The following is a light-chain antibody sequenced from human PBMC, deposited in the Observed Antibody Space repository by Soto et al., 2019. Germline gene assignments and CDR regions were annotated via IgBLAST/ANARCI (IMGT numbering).Light chain of an antibody. CDR3: QQYNSYRWT. Sequence: DIQMTQSPSTLSASVGERVTITCRASQSISSWLAWYQQKPGKAPKLLIYKASSLESGVPSRFSGSGSGTEFTLTISSLQPDDFATYYCQQYNSYRWTFGQGTKVEIK. CDR1: QSISSW. CDR2: KAS. J-gene: IGKJ1*01. V-gene: IGKV1-5*03.